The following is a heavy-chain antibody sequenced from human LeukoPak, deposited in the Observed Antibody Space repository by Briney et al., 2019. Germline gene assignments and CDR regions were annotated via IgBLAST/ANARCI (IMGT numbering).Heavy chain of an antibody. J-gene: IGHJ3*02. CDR1: GFTFSSYA. D-gene: IGHD3-22*01. V-gene: IGHV3-30*04. CDR3: ARDHHRRLYDSQARDTFDI. Sequence: GGSLRLSCAASGFTFSSYAMHWARQAPGKGLEWVAVISYDGSNKYYADSVKGRFTISRDNSKNTLYLQMNSLRAEDTAVYYCARDHHRRLYDSQARDTFDIWGQGTMVTVSS. CDR2: ISYDGSNK.